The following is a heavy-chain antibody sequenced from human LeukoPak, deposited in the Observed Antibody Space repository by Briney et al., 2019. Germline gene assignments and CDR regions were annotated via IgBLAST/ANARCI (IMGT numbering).Heavy chain of an antibody. CDR2: ISYDGSNK. V-gene: IGHV3-30*18. CDR3: AKDLTMVRGVGAGYYYYYYGMDV. D-gene: IGHD3-10*01. CDR1: GFTFSSYG. Sequence: PGRSLRLSCAASGFTFSSYGMHWVRQAPGKGLEWVAVISYDGSNKYYADSVKGRFTISRDNSKNTLYLQMNSLRAEDTAVYYCAKDLTMVRGVGAGYYYYYYGMDVWGQGTTVTVSS. J-gene: IGHJ6*02.